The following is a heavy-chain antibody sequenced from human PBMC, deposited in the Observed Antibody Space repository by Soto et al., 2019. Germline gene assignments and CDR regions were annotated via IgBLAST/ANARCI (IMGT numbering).Heavy chain of an antibody. V-gene: IGHV3-11*01. D-gene: IGHD6-6*01. CDR3: ARTARRLDY. J-gene: IGHJ4*02. Sequence: PGGSLRLSCAASGFPFTDHYMSWIRQAPGKGLECLSYISPSSSDISYADSVKGRFTISRDNARNSLYLQMNSLRADDTAIYYCARTARRLDYWGQGTLVTVSS. CDR1: GFPFTDHY. CDR2: ISPSSSDI.